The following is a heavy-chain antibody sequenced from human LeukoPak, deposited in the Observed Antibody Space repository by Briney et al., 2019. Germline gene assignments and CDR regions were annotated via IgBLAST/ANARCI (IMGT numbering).Heavy chain of an antibody. CDR3: ARDLYYYDSLGYFDY. V-gene: IGHV4-59*12. J-gene: IGHJ4*02. CDR2: IYYSGST. D-gene: IGHD3-22*01. CDR1: GGSISSYY. Sequence: SETLSLTCTVSGGSISSYYWSWIRQPPGKGLEWIGYIYYSGSTNYNPSLKSRVTISVDTSKNQFSLKLSSVTAADTAVYYCARDLYYYDSLGYFDYWGQGTLVTVSS.